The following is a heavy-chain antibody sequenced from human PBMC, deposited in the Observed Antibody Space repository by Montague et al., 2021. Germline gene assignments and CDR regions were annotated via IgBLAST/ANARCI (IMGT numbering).Heavy chain of an antibody. V-gene: IGHV4-4*07. CDR3: ARDSPVVEPWVGEHKGAFDI. J-gene: IGHJ3*02. D-gene: IGHD3-10*01. CDR2: VYKRGDT. CDR1: GDSISSYEYY. Sequence: SDTLSLTCSVSGDSISSYEYYWTWIRQPAGRGLEWIGRVYKRGDTNTNPSLRSRLTLSVDTSKNHFSLTLASVTAADTAVYFCARDSPVVEPWVGEHKGAFDIWGQGTMVTVSS.